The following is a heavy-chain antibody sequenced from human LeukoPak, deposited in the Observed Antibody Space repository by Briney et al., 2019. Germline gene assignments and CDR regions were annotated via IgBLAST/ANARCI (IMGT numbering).Heavy chain of an antibody. J-gene: IGHJ4*02. Sequence: PSETLSLTCAVYGGSFSGYYWSWIRQPPGKGLEWIGEINHSGSTNYNPSLKSRVTISVDTSKNQFSLKLSSVTAADTAVYYCARGTPGGSGYYFDYWGQGTLVTVSS. V-gene: IGHV4-34*01. CDR1: GGSFSGYY. CDR2: INHSGST. D-gene: IGHD3-10*01. CDR3: ARGTPGGSGYYFDY.